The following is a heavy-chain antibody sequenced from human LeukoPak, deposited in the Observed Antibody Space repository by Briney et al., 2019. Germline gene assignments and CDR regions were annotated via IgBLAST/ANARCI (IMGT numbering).Heavy chain of an antibody. V-gene: IGHV3-9*01. CDR1: GFTFDDYA. Sequence: GRSLRLSCAASGFTFDDYAMHWVRQAPGKGLEWVSGISWNSGSIGYADSVKGRFTISRDNAKNSLYLQMNNLRAEDTALYYCAKLSTSYNSGGPFDYWGQGTLVTVSS. CDR2: ISWNSGSI. CDR3: AKLSTSYNSGGPFDY. D-gene: IGHD5-24*01. J-gene: IGHJ4*02.